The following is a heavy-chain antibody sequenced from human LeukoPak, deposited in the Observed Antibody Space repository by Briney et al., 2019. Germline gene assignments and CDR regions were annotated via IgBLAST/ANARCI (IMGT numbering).Heavy chain of an antibody. Sequence: SVKVSCKASGGTFSSYAISWVRQAPGQGLEWMGGIIPIFGTANYAQKFQGRVTMTTDTSTSTAYMELRSLRSDDTAVYYCARDTVFGVARINAFDIWGQGTMVTVSS. CDR2: IIPIFGTA. V-gene: IGHV1-69*05. D-gene: IGHD3-3*01. J-gene: IGHJ3*02. CDR1: GGTFSSYA. CDR3: ARDTVFGVARINAFDI.